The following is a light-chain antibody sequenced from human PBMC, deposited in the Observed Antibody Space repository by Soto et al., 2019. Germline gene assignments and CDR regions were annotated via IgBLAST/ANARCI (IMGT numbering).Light chain of an antibody. CDR3: SSYTISITVV. Sequence: QAVVTQPASVSGSPGQSITISCTGTSSDVGRYNYVSWYQQHPGKAPKLMIYDVTNRPSGVSNRFSGSKSGNTASLTISGLQAEDEVDYYCSSYTISITVVFGGGTKLTVL. CDR2: DVT. J-gene: IGLJ2*01. CDR1: SSDVGRYNY. V-gene: IGLV2-14*01.